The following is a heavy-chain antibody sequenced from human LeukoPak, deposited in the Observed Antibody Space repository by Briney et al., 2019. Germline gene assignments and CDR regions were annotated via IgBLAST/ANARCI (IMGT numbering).Heavy chain of an antibody. D-gene: IGHD3-10*01. CDR2: ISSSGSTI. CDR1: GFTFSSYW. V-gene: IGHV3-48*04. Sequence: PGGSLRLSCAASGFTFSSYWMSWVRQAPGKGLEWVSYISSSGSTIYYADSVKGRFTISRDNAKNSLYLQMNSLRAEDTAVYYCARSPGSGSYYNAIDYWGQGTLVTVSS. J-gene: IGHJ4*02. CDR3: ARSPGSGSYYNAIDY.